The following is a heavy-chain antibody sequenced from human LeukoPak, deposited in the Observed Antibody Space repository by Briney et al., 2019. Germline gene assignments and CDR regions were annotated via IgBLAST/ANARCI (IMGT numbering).Heavy chain of an antibody. V-gene: IGHV3-21*01. D-gene: IGHD5-12*01. J-gene: IGHJ4*02. CDR3: ARDRVVTMLDY. Sequence: GGSLRLSCAASGFTFSSYSMIYVPPAPEKGLECVSSNRSSSYIYYADPLKGRFTISRDNAKNSLYLQMNSLRAEDTAVYYCARDRVVTMLDYWGQGTLVTVSS. CDR1: GFTFSSYS. CDR2: NRSSSYI.